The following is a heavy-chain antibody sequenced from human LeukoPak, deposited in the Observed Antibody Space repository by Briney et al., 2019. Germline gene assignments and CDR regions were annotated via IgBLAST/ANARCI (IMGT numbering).Heavy chain of an antibody. CDR3: STVLTYYDFWSGYFLPQNYYYMDV. V-gene: IGHV3-15*01. Sequence: GGSLRLSCVPSGFSLSDAWMSWVRQAPGKGLEWVGRIKIKTDGGTTDYAAPVKGRFTISRHDSKNTLYLQMNSLKTEDTAVYYCSTVLTYYDFWSGYFLPQNYYYMDVWGKGTTVTVSS. CDR1: GFSLSDAW. CDR2: IKIKTDGGTT. J-gene: IGHJ6*03. D-gene: IGHD3-3*01.